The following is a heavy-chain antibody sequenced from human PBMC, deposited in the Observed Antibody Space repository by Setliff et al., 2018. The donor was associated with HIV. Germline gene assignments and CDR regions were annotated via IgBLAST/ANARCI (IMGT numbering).Heavy chain of an antibody. CDR2: ISGGGGGT. Sequence: GGSLRLSCAASGVSFNNYAMSWVRQAPGKGLEWVSAISGGGGGTYYADSVKGRFTISRDNSKNTLYLQMNSLRAEDTAVYYCAKDRRGITGTKSCAWFDPWGQGTLVTVSS. V-gene: IGHV3-23*01. D-gene: IGHD1-7*01. CDR3: AKDRRGITGTKSCAWFDP. J-gene: IGHJ5*02. CDR1: GVSFNNYA.